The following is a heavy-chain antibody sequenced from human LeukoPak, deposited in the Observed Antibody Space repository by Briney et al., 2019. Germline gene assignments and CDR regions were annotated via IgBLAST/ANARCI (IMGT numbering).Heavy chain of an antibody. CDR1: GYTFTSYY. Sequence: ASVKVSCKASGYTFTSYYMHWVRQAPGQGLEWMGIINPSGGSTSYAQKFQGRVTMTRDTSTSTVYMGLSSLRSEDTAVYYCARVPYYYDSSGYYGDYWGQGTLVTVSS. V-gene: IGHV1-46*01. CDR2: INPSGGST. CDR3: ARVPYYYDSSGYYGDY. J-gene: IGHJ4*02. D-gene: IGHD3-22*01.